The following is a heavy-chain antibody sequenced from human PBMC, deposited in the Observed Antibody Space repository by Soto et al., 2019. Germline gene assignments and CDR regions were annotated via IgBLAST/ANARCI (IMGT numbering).Heavy chain of an antibody. CDR2: IIPILGIA. J-gene: IGHJ5*02. D-gene: IGHD2-15*01. Sequence: QVQLVQSGAEVKKPGSSVKISCKASGGTFSSYTISWVRQAPGQGLEWMGRIIPILGIANYAQKFQGRVSITAHKSTSTAYMELSSLRSEDTAVYYCARDLREHCSGGSCYLSDPWGQGTLVTVSS. V-gene: IGHV1-69*08. CDR3: ARDLREHCSGGSCYLSDP. CDR1: GGTFSSYT.